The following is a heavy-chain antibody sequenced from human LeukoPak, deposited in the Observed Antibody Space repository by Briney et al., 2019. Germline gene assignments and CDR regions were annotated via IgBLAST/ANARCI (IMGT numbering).Heavy chain of an antibody. D-gene: IGHD1-26*01. Sequence: ASVTVSCTVSGYTLTELSMHWVRQAPGKGLEWMGGFDPEDDETIYAQKFQGRVTMTEDTSTDTAYMELSSLRSEDTAVYYCATVSGSYRGDAFDIWGQGTMVTVSS. CDR3: ATVSGSYRGDAFDI. CDR1: GYTLTELS. V-gene: IGHV1-24*01. J-gene: IGHJ3*02. CDR2: FDPEDDET.